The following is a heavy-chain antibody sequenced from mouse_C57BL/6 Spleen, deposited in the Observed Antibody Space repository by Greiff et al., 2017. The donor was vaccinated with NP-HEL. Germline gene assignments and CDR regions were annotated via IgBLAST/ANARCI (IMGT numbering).Heavy chain of an antibody. CDR2: IDPETGGT. D-gene: IGHD3-3*01. J-gene: IGHJ2*01. CDR1: GYTFTDYE. Sequence: VQLQQSGAELVRPGASVTLSCKASGYTFTDYEMHWVKQTPVHGLEWIGAIDPETGGTAYNQKFKGKAILTADKSSSTAYMELRSLTSEDSAVYYCTRYLADIPCDYWGQGTTLTVSS. V-gene: IGHV1-15*01. CDR3: TRYLADIPCDY.